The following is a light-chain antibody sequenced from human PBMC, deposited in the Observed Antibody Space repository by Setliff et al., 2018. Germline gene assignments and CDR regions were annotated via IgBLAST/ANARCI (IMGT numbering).Light chain of an antibody. CDR1: SSNIGSNT. CDR2: GNS. J-gene: IGLJ1*01. CDR3: QSYDSSLSARDV. V-gene: IGLV1-40*01. Sequence: QSVLTQPPSASGTPGQRVTISCSGSSSNIGSNTVNWYQQLPETAPKLLIYGNSNRPSGVPDRFSGSKSGTSASLAITGLQAEDEADYYCQSYDSSLSARDVFGTGTKVTVL.